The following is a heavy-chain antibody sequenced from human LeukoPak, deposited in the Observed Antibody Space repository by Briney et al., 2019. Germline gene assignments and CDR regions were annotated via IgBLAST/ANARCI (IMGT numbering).Heavy chain of an antibody. V-gene: IGHV3-49*04. CDR1: GLTSGDYA. D-gene: IGHD3-3*01. J-gene: IGHJ6*02. CDR2: ICSQAYGGTT. Sequence: PGGSLRLSSTTSGLTSGDYAMSSGRGAPGKGLGWVGFICSQAYGGTTEYPASVKGRFTISRADSNSIAYLQTNSLKTEHTPVYYCAQIEYYDFWSGYSYKYYGMDVWGQGTTVTVSS. CDR3: AQIEYYDFWSGYSYKYYGMDV.